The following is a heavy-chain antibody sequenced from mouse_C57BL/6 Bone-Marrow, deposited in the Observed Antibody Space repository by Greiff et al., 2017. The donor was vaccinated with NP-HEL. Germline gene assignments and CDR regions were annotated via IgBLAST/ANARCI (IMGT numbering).Heavy chain of an antibody. D-gene: IGHD1-1*01. CDR2: ISYDGSN. J-gene: IGHJ4*01. CDR3: ARVTTVVASSYYAMDY. V-gene: IGHV3-6*01. CDR1: GYSITSGYY. Sequence: DVKLQESGPGLVKPSQSLSLTCSVTGYSITSGYYWNWIRQFPGNKLEWMGYISYDGSNNYNPSLKNRISITRDTSKNQFFLKLNSVTTEDTATYYGARVTTVVASSYYAMDYWGQGTSVTVSS.